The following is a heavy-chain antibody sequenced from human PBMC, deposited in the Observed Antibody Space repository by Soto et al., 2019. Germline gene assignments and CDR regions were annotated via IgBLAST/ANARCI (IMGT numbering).Heavy chain of an antibody. J-gene: IGHJ4*02. CDR3: AKDIEGSPNHYYGSGSYYNPPDY. CDR2: ISGSGGST. CDR1: GFTFSSYA. D-gene: IGHD3-10*01. V-gene: IGHV3-23*01. Sequence: GGSLRLSCAASGFTFSSYAMSWVRQARGKGLEWVSDISGSGGSTYYADSVKGRFTLSRDNSKNTLYLQMNSLRAEDTAVYYCAKDIEGSPNHYYGSGSYYNPPDYWGQGTLVTVSS.